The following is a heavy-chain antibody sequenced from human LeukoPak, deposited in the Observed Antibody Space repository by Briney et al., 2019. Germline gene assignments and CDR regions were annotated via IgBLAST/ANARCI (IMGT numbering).Heavy chain of an antibody. J-gene: IGHJ4*02. V-gene: IGHV3-7*01. CDR1: GFTFSSYW. Sequence: GGSLRLSCAASGFTFSSYWMSWVRQAPGKGLEWVANIKQDGSEKYYVDSVKGRFTISRDNAKNSLYLQMNSLRAEDTAVYYCARGTPPPYYYDSSGYYGIDYWGQGTLVTVSS. CDR2: IKQDGSEK. CDR3: ARGTPPPYYYDSSGYYGIDY. D-gene: IGHD3-22*01.